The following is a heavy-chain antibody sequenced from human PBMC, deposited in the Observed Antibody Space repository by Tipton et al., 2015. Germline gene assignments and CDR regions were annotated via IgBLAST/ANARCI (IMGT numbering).Heavy chain of an antibody. CDR3: AKPAARYCSDGSCYSGAFDI. J-gene: IGHJ3*02. CDR2: ISDDGDTT. CDR1: GFTFTTYA. D-gene: IGHD2-15*01. Sequence: GSLRLSCTASGFTFTTYAMNWVRQAPGKGLEWVSIISDDGDTTYYADSVRGRFTISRDNSQNPLYLQMNSLRADDTAVYYCAKPAARYCSDGSCYSGAFDIWGQGAMVTVSS. V-gene: IGHV3-23*01.